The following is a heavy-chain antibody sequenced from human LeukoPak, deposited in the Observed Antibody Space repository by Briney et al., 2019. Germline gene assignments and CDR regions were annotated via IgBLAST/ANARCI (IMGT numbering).Heavy chain of an antibody. Sequence: GDPLRLSCAVSGFTVSSNYMSWVRQAPGKQGEGVSVIYSGGSTYYADSVKGRFTISRDNSKNPLYLQMNSLRAEDTRAYYCATDGGYYDSSGFGYYWGQGTLVTVSS. CDR2: IYSGGST. D-gene: IGHD3-22*01. V-gene: IGHV3-53*01. CDR1: GFTVSSNY. J-gene: IGHJ4*02. CDR3: ATDGGYYDSSGFGYY.